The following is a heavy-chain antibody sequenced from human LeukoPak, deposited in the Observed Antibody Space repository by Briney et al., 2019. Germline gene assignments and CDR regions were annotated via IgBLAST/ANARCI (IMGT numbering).Heavy chain of an antibody. Sequence: GGSLRLSCAASGFTFSSYAMHWVRQAPGKGLEWLALISYDGTIKYHADSLKGRLTISRDNSKNTLVLQMNSLRVEDTAMYFCARDQFADIVTSIPGWFGPWGQGSLVTVSS. D-gene: IGHD5-12*01. V-gene: IGHV3-30*01. CDR3: ARDQFADIVTSIPGWFGP. CDR1: GFTFSSYA. CDR2: ISYDGTIK. J-gene: IGHJ5*02.